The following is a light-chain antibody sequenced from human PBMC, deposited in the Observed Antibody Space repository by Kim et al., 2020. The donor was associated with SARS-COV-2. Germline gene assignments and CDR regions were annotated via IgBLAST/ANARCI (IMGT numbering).Light chain of an antibody. CDR3: QAWDSRTAV. V-gene: IGLV3-1*01. Sequence: SYELTQPPSVSVSPGQTASITCSGDKLGDKYAYWYQQKPGQSPVLVIYQHTKRPSGIPERFSGSNSGNTATLTISGTQAMDEADYYCQAWDSRTAVFGGG. CDR1: KLGDKY. CDR2: QHT. J-gene: IGLJ2*01.